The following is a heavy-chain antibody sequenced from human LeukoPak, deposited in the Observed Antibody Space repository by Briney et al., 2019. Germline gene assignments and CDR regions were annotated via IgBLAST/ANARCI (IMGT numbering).Heavy chain of an antibody. V-gene: IGHV3-30*18. CDR3: AKDPIHYYDSSGYQYFDY. Sequence: PGGSLRLSCGVSGFTFSTYGMSWVRQAPGKGLEWVAVISYDGSNKYYADSVKGRFTISRDNSKNTLYLQMNSLRAEDTAVYYCAKDPIHYYDSSGYQYFDYWGQGTLVTVSS. D-gene: IGHD3-22*01. CDR1: GFTFSTYG. CDR2: ISYDGSNK. J-gene: IGHJ4*02.